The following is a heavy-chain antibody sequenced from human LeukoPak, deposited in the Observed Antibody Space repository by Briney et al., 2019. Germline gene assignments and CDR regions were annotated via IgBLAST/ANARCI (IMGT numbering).Heavy chain of an antibody. D-gene: IGHD4-17*01. J-gene: IGHJ4*02. CDR3: AKESKTVTTPLVDY. Sequence: GGPLRLSCAASGLTFSTYAMSWVRQAPGKGLEWVSAISGSGGSTYYADSVKGRFTISRDNSRNTLYLQMNSLRAEDTAVYYCAKESKTVTTPLVDYWGQGALVTVSS. CDR2: ISGSGGST. V-gene: IGHV3-23*01. CDR1: GLTFSTYA.